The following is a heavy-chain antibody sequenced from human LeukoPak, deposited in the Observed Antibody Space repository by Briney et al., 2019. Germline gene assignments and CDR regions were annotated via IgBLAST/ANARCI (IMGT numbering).Heavy chain of an antibody. J-gene: IGHJ5*02. V-gene: IGHV4-34*01. CDR3: ASAYSSGWYWFDP. CDR1: GGSFSGYY. D-gene: IGHD6-19*01. CDR2: INHSGST. Sequence: PSETLSLTCAVYGGSFSGYYWSWIRQPPGKGLEWIGEINHSGSTNYNPSLKSRVTISVDTSKNQFSLKLSSVTAADTAVYYCASAYSSGWYWFDPWGQGTLVTVSS.